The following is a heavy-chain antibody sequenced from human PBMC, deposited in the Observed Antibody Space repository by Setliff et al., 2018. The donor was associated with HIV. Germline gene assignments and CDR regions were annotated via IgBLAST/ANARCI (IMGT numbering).Heavy chain of an antibody. CDR2: IYKGGST. J-gene: IGHJ2*01. Sequence: SETLSLTCVVSGYSISSSYWWGWIRQPPGKGLEWIGWIGYIYKGGSTYYNPSLKSRVTMSEDTSKNQFSLKLRSVTAVDTAXXXCARSALWFGAADWYFDLWGRGTLVTVSS. CDR3: ARSALWFGAADWYFDL. D-gene: IGHD3-10*01. V-gene: IGHV4-28*01. CDR1: GYSISSSYW.